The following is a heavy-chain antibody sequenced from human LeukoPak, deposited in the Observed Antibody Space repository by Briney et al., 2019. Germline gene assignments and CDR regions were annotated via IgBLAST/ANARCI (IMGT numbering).Heavy chain of an antibody. Sequence: PSETLSLTCTVSGGSISSSSYYWGWIRQPPGKGLEWIGSIYYSGSTYYNPSLKSRVTISVDTSQNQFSLKLSSVTAADTAVYYCARRLSREGAFDIWGQGTMVTVSS. D-gene: IGHD2-2*01. V-gene: IGHV4-39*01. CDR1: GGSISSSSYY. J-gene: IGHJ3*02. CDR3: ARRLSREGAFDI. CDR2: IYYSGST.